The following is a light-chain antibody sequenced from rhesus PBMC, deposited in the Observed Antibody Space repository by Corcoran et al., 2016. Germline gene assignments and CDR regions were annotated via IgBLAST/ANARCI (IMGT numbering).Light chain of an antibody. CDR3: QKYSSSPYS. Sequence: QVILTQSPATLSLSPGERATLSCRASQSVSSYLAWYQQKPGQAPRLLIYGASSRATGIPARFSGSGSGTEFTLTSSSLEPEDFAVYYCQKYSSSPYSFGQGTKVEIK. V-gene: IGKV3-53*01. CDR2: GAS. CDR1: QSVSSY. J-gene: IGKJ2*01.